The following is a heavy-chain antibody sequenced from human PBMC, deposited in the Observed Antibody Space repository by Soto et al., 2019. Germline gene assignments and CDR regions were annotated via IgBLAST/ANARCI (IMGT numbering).Heavy chain of an antibody. CDR1: GFSLSNARMG. CDR3: ARMGDYYDNAGDAFDL. V-gene: IGHV2-26*01. CDR2: IFANDEE. J-gene: IGHJ3*01. Sequence: QVTLKESGPVLVKPTETLTLTCTVSGFSLSNARMGVSWIRQPPGKALEWLAHIFANDEESYNTSLRTRLTIPRDTSKHQVVLTMTNLDPVDTATYYCARMGDYYDNAGDAFDLWGQGTRVTVSS. D-gene: IGHD3-22*01.